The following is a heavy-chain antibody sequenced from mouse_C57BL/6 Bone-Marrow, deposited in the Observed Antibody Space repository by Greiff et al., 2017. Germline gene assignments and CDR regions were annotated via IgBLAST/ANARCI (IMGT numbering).Heavy chain of an antibody. CDR3: ARHDGDWGFYAMDY. D-gene: IGHD2-3*01. J-gene: IGHJ4*01. Sequence: EVKLMESGGDLVKPGGSLKLSCAASGFTFSSYGLSWVRQTPDKRLEWVATISSGGSYTYSPDSVKGRLTISRDNAKNTLYLQMSSLKSEDTAMYYCARHDGDWGFYAMDYWGQGTSGTVSS. CDR2: ISSGGSYT. CDR1: GFTFSSYG. V-gene: IGHV5-6*01.